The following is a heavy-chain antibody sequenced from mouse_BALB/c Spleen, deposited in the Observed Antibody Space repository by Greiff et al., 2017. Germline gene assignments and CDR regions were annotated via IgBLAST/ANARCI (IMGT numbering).Heavy chain of an antibody. CDR1: GYTFTDYN. CDR2: IYPYNGGT. D-gene: IGHD1-1*01. CDR3: ARLNYYGSSRYAMDY. J-gene: IGHJ4*01. Sequence: VQLKESGPELVKPGASVKISCKASGYTFTDYNMHWVKQSHGKSLEWIGYIYPYNGGTGYNQKFKSKATLTVDNSSSTAYMELRSLTSEDSAVYYCARLNYYGSSRYAMDYWGQGTSVTVSS. V-gene: IGHV1S29*02.